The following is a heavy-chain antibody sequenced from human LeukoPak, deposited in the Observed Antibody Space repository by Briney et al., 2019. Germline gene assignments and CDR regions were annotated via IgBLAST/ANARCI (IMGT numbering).Heavy chain of an antibody. CDR2: IIPILGVP. V-gene: IGHV1-69*04. J-gene: IGHJ4*02. Sequence: SVKVSCKASGGTFNNYATNWVRQAPGQGLEWMGRIIPILGVPDYAQRFQGRVTITADISTTTAYMELSSLRSEDTAVYYCARGRYYGSGTYYLDAAYWGQGTLVTVSS. D-gene: IGHD3-10*01. CDR3: ARGRYYGSGTYYLDAAY. CDR1: GGTFNNYA.